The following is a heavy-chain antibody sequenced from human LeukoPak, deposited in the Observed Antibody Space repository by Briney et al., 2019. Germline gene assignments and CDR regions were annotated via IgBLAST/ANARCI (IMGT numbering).Heavy chain of an antibody. Sequence: SETLSLTCAVYGGSFSGYYWNWIRQPPGKGLEWIGEISHSGSTNYNPSLKSRVTISVDTSKNQFSLKLSSLTAADTAVCYCARGAPEFLEWLLSTHDTFDIWGQGTMVTVSS. CDR1: GGSFSGYY. J-gene: IGHJ3*02. CDR2: ISHSGST. CDR3: ARGAPEFLEWLLSTHDTFDI. D-gene: IGHD3-3*01. V-gene: IGHV4-34*01.